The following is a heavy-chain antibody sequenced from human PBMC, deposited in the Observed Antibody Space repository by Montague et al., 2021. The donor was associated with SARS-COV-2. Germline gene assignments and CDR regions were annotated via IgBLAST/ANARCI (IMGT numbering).Heavy chain of an antibody. V-gene: IGHV4-34*01. J-gene: IGHJ6*03. Sequence: SETLSLTCAVHGTSFSGYYWNWIRQPPGKGLEWIGEINHGGSTKXSPSLKSRLTISADTFKNQFSLKLTSVAAADTAVYYCARLRDGVVPSPILGVGPYYSYYYMDIWGRGTTVTVSS. D-gene: IGHD3-10*01. CDR1: GTSFSGYY. CDR3: ARLRDGVVPSPILGVGPYYSYYYMDI. CDR2: INHGGST.